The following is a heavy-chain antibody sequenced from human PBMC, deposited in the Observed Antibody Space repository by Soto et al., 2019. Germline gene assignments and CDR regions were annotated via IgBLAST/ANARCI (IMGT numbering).Heavy chain of an antibody. CDR3: ARGVWGGRNY. V-gene: IGHV3-21*01. D-gene: IGHD3-16*01. J-gene: IGHJ4*02. Sequence: EVQLVESGGGLVKPGGSLRLSCAASGFTFSSYSMNWVRQAPGKGLEWVSSISSSSSYIYYADSVKGRFTISRDNAKNSLYLQMNSLRAEDTVVYYCARGVWGGRNYWGQGTLVTVSS. CDR1: GFTFSSYS. CDR2: ISSSSSYI.